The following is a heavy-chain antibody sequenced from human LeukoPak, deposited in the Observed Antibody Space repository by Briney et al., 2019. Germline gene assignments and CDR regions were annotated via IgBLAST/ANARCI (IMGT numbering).Heavy chain of an antibody. CDR3: ARADRGDHYSAPNAFDI. J-gene: IGHJ3*02. CDR1: GGSISSHF. Sequence: PSETLSLTCTVSGGSISSHFWSWIRQSPEKGLEWIGHIDYSGSTNSNPSLKSRVTMSVDTSKNQFSLRLSSVTAADTAVYFCARADRGDHYSAPNAFDIWGQGTMVAVSS. D-gene: IGHD2-21*01. CDR2: IDYSGST. V-gene: IGHV4-59*11.